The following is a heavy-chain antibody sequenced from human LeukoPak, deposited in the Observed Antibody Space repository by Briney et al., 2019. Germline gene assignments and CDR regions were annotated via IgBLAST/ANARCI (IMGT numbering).Heavy chain of an antibody. V-gene: IGHV3-23*01. D-gene: IGHD4-17*01. CDR3: ARDYADYVGYFFFDY. J-gene: IGHJ4*02. CDR1: GFTFTNYA. Sequence: GGSLRLSCAASGFTFTNYAMTWVRQAPGKGLEWVSTIGNGGAATFYADSVKGRFTISRDNSKNTLYLQMNSLRAEDTAVYYCARDYADYVGYFFFDYWGQGTLVTVSS. CDR2: IGNGGAAT.